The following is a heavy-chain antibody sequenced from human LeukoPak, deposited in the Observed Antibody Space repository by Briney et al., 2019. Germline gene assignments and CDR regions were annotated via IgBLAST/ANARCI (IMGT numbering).Heavy chain of an antibody. D-gene: IGHD3-16*01. Sequence: GRSLRLSCAASGFTFSSYAMHWVRQAPGKGLEWVSAISGSGGSTYYADSVKGRFTISRDNSKNTLYLQMNSLRAEDTAVYYCAKALDVYYYYGMDVWGQGTTVTVSS. CDR1: GFTFSSYA. J-gene: IGHJ6*02. CDR3: AKALDVYYYYGMDV. V-gene: IGHV3-23*01. CDR2: ISGSGGST.